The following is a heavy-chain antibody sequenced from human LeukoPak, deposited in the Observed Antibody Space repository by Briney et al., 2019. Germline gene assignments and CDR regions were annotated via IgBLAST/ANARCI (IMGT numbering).Heavy chain of an antibody. J-gene: IGHJ4*02. CDR1: GFTFSSYW. CDR2: INGDGDNT. CDR3: AKGGVDY. Sequence: GGSLRLSCAASGFTFSSYWMHWVRQAPGKGLVWVSRINGDGDNTTYADSVKGRFTISRDNAKNTLYLQMNSLRAEDTAVYYCAKGGVDYWGQGTLVTVSS. V-gene: IGHV3-74*01.